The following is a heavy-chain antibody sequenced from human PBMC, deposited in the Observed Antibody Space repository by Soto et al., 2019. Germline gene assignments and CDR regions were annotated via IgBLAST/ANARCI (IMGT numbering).Heavy chain of an antibody. D-gene: IGHD1-1*01. CDR2: IKYDGSAK. V-gene: IGHV3-7*01. J-gene: IGHJ4*02. CDR1: GFTFSDYW. Sequence: EVQLVESGGGLVQPGGSLRLSCAASGFTFSDYWMSWVRQAPGKGLECVASIKYDGSAKYYVDSVKGRFAISRDNAKNSFYLQVNSLRVEYTAVYYGARRNLFDYWGQGTLVTVSS. CDR3: ARRNLFDY.